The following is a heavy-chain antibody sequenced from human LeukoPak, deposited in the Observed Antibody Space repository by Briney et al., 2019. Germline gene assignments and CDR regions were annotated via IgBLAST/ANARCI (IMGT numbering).Heavy chain of an antibody. V-gene: IGHV3-23*01. CDR2: ISGSGGST. CDR1: GFTVSSYA. D-gene: IGHD6-6*01. CDR3: ARIYRSTSGYCFDH. J-gene: IGHJ4*02. Sequence: GGSLRLSCAASGFTVSSYAMSWVRQAPGKGLEWVSAISGSGGSTYYADSLKGRFTISRDNANNSLSLQMNSLRAEDTSVYYCARIYRSTSGYCFDHWGQGTLVTVSS.